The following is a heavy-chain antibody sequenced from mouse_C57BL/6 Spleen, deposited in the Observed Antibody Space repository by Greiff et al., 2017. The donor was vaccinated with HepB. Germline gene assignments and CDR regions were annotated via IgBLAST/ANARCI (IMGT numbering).Heavy chain of an antibody. CDR2: IHPNSGST. D-gene: IGHD2-5*01. CDR3: ARSVYYSNYSLFAY. CDR1: GYTFTSYW. V-gene: IGHV1-64*01. J-gene: IGHJ3*01. Sequence: QVQLQQPGAELVKPGASVKLSCKASGYTFTSYWMHWVKQRPGQGLEWIGMIHPNSGSTNYNEKFKSKATLTVDKSSSTAYMQLSSLTSEDSAVYYCARSVYYSNYSLFAYWGQGTLVTVSA.